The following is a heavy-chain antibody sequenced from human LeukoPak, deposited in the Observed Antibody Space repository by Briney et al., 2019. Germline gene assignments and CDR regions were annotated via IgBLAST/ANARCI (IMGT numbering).Heavy chain of an antibody. CDR3: ARDPYDSSGYYFQGYYYYGMDV. Sequence: SGGSLRLSCAASGFTFSDYYMSWIRQAPGKGLEWVSYISSSGSTIYYADSVKGRFTISRDNAKNSLYLQMNSLSAEDTAVYYCARDPYDSSGYYFQGYYYYGMDVWGQGTTVTVSS. J-gene: IGHJ6*02. CDR1: GFTFSDYY. D-gene: IGHD3-22*01. CDR2: ISSSGSTI. V-gene: IGHV3-11*01.